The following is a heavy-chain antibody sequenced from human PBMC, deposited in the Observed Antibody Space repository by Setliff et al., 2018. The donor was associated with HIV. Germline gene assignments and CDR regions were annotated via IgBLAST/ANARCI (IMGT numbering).Heavy chain of an antibody. CDR1: SSSIRSGGCY. CDR2: IYHSGST. J-gene: IGHJ2*01. CDR3: ARGTPDHEVWYFDL. V-gene: IGHV4-31*03. Sequence: PSETLSLTCTVSSSSIRSGGCYWNWIRQHPGKGLEWIGYIYHSGSTYYNPSLKSRVTISVDTSKNQFSLKLSSVTAADTAIYYCARGTPDHEVWYFDLWGRGTQVTVSS.